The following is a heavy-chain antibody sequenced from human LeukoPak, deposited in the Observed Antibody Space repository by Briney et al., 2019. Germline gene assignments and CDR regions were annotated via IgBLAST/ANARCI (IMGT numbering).Heavy chain of an antibody. CDR2: ISWNSGSI. J-gene: IGHJ3*02. CDR3: AKDPSGSYLDAFDI. V-gene: IGHV3-9*01. Sequence: GRSLRLSCAASGFTFDDYAMHWVRQAPGKGLEWVSGISWNSGSIGYADSVKGRFTISRDNAKNSLYLQMNSLRAEDTALNYCAKDPSGSYLDAFDIWGQGTMVTVSS. CDR1: GFTFDDYA. D-gene: IGHD1-26*01.